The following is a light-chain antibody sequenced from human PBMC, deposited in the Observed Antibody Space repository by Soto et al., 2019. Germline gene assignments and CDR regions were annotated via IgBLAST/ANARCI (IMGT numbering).Light chain of an antibody. CDR1: QSVTNT. CDR2: GAS. CDR3: QQYATSPIT. V-gene: IGKV3-20*01. J-gene: IGKJ5*01. Sequence: IVMTQSPATLSVSPGERVTISCRASQSVTNTLAWYQHKPGQAPRLVIYGASSRAAGIPDRLSGSGSGTDFTLTISRLEPEDFAVYYCQQYATSPITFGQGTRLEIK.